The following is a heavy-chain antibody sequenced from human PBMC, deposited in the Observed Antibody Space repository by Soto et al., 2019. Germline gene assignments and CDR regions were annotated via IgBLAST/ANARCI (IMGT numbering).Heavy chain of an antibody. CDR3: VRPLPSGQTHARDV. Sequence: GGSLRLSCVASGLPVAGSYMAWVRQAPGKGLEWASVIYNDGTTYYSQSVEGRFTISRDTSKNTLYLQMDRLGDEDTAVYYCVRPLPSGQTHARDVWGQGTTVTVSS. CDR2: IYNDGTT. V-gene: IGHV3-53*01. D-gene: IGHD3-10*01. J-gene: IGHJ6*02. CDR1: GLPVAGSY.